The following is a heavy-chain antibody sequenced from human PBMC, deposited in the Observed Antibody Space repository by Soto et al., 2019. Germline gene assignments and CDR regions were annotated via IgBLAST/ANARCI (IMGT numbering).Heavy chain of an antibody. J-gene: IGHJ4*02. CDR2: FSDSGKT. Sequence: LSLTCSVSGGSVNSGSHYWTWIRQSPGKALEWIGHFSDSGKTDLNPSLRGRVTLSRDTSNNQFSLRLLSVTAADTAVHYCPLALGGRTLSWFYFHNWAQGALVTVSS. D-gene: IGHD2-15*01. CDR3: PLALGGRTLSWFYFHN. CDR1: GGSVNSGSHY. V-gene: IGHV4-61*01.